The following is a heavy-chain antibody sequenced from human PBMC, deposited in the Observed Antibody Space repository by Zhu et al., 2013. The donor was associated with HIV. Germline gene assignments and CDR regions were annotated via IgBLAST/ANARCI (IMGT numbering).Heavy chain of an antibody. CDR3: ARETLSFGIAAAGTGYNWFDP. D-gene: IGHD6-13*01. V-gene: IGHV1-69*06. Sequence: QVQLVQSGAEVKKPGSSVKVSCKASGGTFSSYAISWVRQAPGQGLEWMGGIIPIFGTANYAQKFQGRVTITADKSTSTAYMELSSLRSEDTAVYYCARETLSFGIAAAGTGYNWFDPWGQGTLVTVSS. CDR2: IIPIFGTA. CDR1: GGTFSSYA. J-gene: IGHJ5*02.